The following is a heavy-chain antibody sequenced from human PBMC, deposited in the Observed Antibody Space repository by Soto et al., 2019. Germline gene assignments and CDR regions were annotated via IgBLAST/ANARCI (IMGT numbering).Heavy chain of an antibody. J-gene: IGHJ2*01. CDR2: IYWNDDK. V-gene: IGHV2-5*01. CDR1: GFALSTNGVG. Sequence: QITLKESGPTLVKPTQTLTLTCTFSGFALSTNGVGVGWIRQSPGKALEWVALIYWNDDKRYSPSLKSRLTITKDTFKNQLVLTMTNMDPVDTGTYYCAHTLSSADYVSWYFDLWGRGTLVTVSS. CDR3: AHTLSSADYVSWYFDL. D-gene: IGHD3-16*01.